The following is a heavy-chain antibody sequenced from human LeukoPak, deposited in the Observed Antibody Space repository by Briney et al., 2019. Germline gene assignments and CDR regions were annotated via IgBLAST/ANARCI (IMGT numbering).Heavy chain of an antibody. CDR3: ARGPVVQGDNYFDY. Sequence: ASVKNSSKAGAGSIFTNYIHGWGQAPGQGLEWMAWINPNSGATNYAQKFQGRVTMTRDTSISTAYMELSRLTSDDTAVYYCARGPVVQGDNYFDYWGQGTLVTVSS. CDR2: INPNSGAT. V-gene: IGHV1-2*02. CDR1: GSIFTNY. J-gene: IGHJ4*02. D-gene: IGHD3-10*01.